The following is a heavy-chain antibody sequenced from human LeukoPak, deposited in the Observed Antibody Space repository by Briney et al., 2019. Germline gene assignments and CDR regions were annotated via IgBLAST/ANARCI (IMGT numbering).Heavy chain of an antibody. D-gene: IGHD3/OR15-3a*01. Sequence: GGTLRLSCAASGFTFNSYGMTWVRQAPGKGLEWVSTISGSGTNTDYADSVKGRFTISRDNSKNTLYLQMNSLRAEDTAVYYCAKWTVGLWGRGTLVTVSS. CDR1: GFTFNSYG. J-gene: IGHJ2*01. CDR2: ISGSGTNT. CDR3: AKWTVGL. V-gene: IGHV3-23*01.